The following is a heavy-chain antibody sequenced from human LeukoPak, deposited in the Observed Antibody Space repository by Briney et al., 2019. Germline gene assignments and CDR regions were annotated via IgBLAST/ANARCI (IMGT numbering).Heavy chain of an antibody. CDR3: ARGTSGSYYEDAFDI. J-gene: IGHJ3*02. CDR1: GYTFTTSG. Sequence: ASVKVSCKASGYTFTTSGINWVRQAPGQGLEWMGCINVYNGNTNYAQKLQGRVTMTTDTSTSTAYMELRSLRSDDTAVYYCARGTSGSYYEDAFDIWGQGTMVTVSS. D-gene: IGHD1-26*01. V-gene: IGHV1-18*01. CDR2: INVYNGNT.